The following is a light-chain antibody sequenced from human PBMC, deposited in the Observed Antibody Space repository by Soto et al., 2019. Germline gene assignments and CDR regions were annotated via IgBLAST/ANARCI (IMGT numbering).Light chain of an antibody. CDR2: YAS. V-gene: IGKV1-5*01. CDR1: QSISSW. J-gene: IGKJ4*01. CDR3: QQYNRVPLT. Sequence: DIQMTQSPSTLSASVGDRVTITCRASQSISSWLAWYQQKPGKAPKLLIYYASSLESGVPSRFSGSGSGTEFTLTISSLQPDDFATYYCQQYNRVPLTFGGGTKVEIK.